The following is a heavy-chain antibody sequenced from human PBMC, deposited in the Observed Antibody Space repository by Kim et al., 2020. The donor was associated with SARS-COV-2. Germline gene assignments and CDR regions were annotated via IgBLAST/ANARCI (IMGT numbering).Heavy chain of an antibody. CDR3: ARDMQYSSGMDV. J-gene: IGHJ6*02. V-gene: IGHV1-69*01. D-gene: IGHD6-6*01. Sequence: YAREFQGRVTITADESTSTAYMELSSLRSEDTAVYYCARDMQYSSGMDVWGQGTTVTVSS.